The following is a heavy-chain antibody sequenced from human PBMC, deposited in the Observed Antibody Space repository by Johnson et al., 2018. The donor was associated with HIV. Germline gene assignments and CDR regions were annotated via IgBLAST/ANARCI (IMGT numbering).Heavy chain of an antibody. J-gene: IGHJ3*02. Sequence: VQLVESGGGLVQPGGSLRLSCAASGFTFSSYAMSWVRQAPGKGLEWVSGISGSGGSTYYADSVKCRFTISRYNSKNTLYLQMNSLRAEDTAVYYCAKDPTTNYYDSSGYRTGGDAFDIWGQGTMVTVSS. CDR1: GFTFSSYA. V-gene: IGHV3-23*04. CDR2: ISGSGGST. D-gene: IGHD3-22*01. CDR3: AKDPTTNYYDSSGYRTGGDAFDI.